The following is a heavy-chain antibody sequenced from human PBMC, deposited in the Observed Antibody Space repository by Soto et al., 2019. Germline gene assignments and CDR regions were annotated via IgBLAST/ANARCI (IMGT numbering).Heavy chain of an antibody. CDR1: GFIFSNYG. CDR3: AKDIALVPGVIIDIDV. CDR2: TSYDGLKK. V-gene: IGHV3-30*18. Sequence: GGSLRLSCAASGFIFSNYGMHWVRQAPGKGLEWVAVTSYDGLKKYYKDSVKGRFTISRDNSKNTLYLQMDSLRTEDTAVYYCAKDIALVPGVIIDIDVCGQGTTVTVSS. J-gene: IGHJ6*02. D-gene: IGHD3-10*01.